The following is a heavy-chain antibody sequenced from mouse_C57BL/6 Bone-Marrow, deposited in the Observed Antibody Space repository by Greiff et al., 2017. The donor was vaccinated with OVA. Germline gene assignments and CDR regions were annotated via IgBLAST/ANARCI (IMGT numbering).Heavy chain of an antibody. J-gene: IGHJ4*01. CDR3: ALGGRYDYDEGYYYAMDY. CDR1: GYTFTSYW. V-gene: IGHV1-72*01. Sequence: QVQLQQPGAELVKPGASVKLSCKASGYTFTSYWMHWVKQRPGRGLEWIGRIDPNSGGTKYNEKFKSKATLTVDKPSSTAYMQLSSLTSEDSAVYYCALGGRYDYDEGYYYAMDYWGQGTSVTVSS. D-gene: IGHD2-4*01. CDR2: IDPNSGGT.